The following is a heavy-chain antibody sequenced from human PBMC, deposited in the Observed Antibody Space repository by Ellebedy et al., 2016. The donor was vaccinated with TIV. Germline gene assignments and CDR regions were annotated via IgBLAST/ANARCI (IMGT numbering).Heavy chain of an antibody. V-gene: IGHV4-34*01. CDR3: ARTAFVKGVSF. CDR1: IPSVTGYY. Sequence: SETLSLXXGIDIPSVTGYYWTWIRQAPGKGLEWLGKIPHSGRTNYKSSLQSRVTISLHTSTKHFSLNLTSLTAADTAIYQCARTAFVKGVSFWGQGVLVTVSS. J-gene: IGHJ4*02. D-gene: IGHD3-10*01. CDR2: IPHSGRT.